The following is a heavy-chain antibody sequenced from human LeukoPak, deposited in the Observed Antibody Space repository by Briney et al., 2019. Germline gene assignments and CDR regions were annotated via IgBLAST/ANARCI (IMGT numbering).Heavy chain of an antibody. D-gene: IGHD2-2*01. CDR2: INHSGST. Sequence: SETLSLTCAVYGGSFSGYYWSWIRQPPGKGLEWIGEINHSGSTNYNPSLKSRVTISVDTSKSQFSLKLSSVTAADTAVYYCARGPTVVVPAAGGWFDPWGQGTLVTVSS. CDR3: ARGPTVVVPAAGGWFDP. V-gene: IGHV4-34*01. J-gene: IGHJ5*02. CDR1: GGSFSGYY.